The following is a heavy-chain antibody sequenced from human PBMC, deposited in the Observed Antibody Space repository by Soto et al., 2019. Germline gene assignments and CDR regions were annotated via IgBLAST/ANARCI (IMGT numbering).Heavy chain of an antibody. CDR3: ARDLGGLDDY. CDR1: GFTFSSYS. Sequence: LSLTCAASGFTFSSYSMNWVRQAPGKGLEWVSYISSSSSTIYYADSVKGRFTISRDNAKNSLYLQMNSLRAEDTAVYYCARDLGGLDDYWGQGTLVTVSS. J-gene: IGHJ4*02. V-gene: IGHV3-48*01. CDR2: ISSSSSTI. D-gene: IGHD3-16*01.